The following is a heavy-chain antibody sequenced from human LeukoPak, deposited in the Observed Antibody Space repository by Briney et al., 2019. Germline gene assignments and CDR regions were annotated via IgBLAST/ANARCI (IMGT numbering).Heavy chain of an antibody. D-gene: IGHD6-19*01. V-gene: IGHV3-23*01. Sequence: GGSLRLSCTASGFTFSNLDMTWVRQAPGKGLEWVSVITSNGGRSNYADFAKGRFTTSRDNSKDTLYLQMNGLSAEDTALYYCVEGGWLDNWGQGALVTVSS. J-gene: IGHJ4*02. CDR3: VEGGWLDN. CDR2: ITSNGGRS. CDR1: GFTFSNLD.